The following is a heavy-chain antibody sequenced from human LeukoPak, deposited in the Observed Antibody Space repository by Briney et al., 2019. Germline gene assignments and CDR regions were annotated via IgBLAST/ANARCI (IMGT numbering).Heavy chain of an antibody. D-gene: IGHD1-26*01. CDR2: IYYSGST. CDR3: ARVSIVGATFDY. V-gene: IGHV4-59*01. CDR1: GGSISSYY. Sequence: SETLSLTCTVSGGSISSYYWSWIRQPPGKGLEWIGYIYYSGSTNYNPSLKSRVTISADTSKNQFSLKLSSVTAADTAVYYCARVSIVGATFDYWGQGTLVTVSS. J-gene: IGHJ4*02.